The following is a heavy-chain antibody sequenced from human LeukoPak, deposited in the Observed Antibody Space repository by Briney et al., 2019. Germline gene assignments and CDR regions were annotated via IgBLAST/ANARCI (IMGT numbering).Heavy chain of an antibody. D-gene: IGHD1-26*01. J-gene: IGHJ4*02. V-gene: IGHV1-69*13. CDR1: GGTFNNYV. CDR2: IFPLFETT. Sequence: SVKVSCKASGGTFNNYVINSVRQAPGQGLEWMGGIFPLFETTNYAQGFQGRVTITADDSTSTAYMELNSLTTEDTAVYYCARGRESHGHYFHFWGQGTLVTVSS. CDR3: ARGRESHGHYFHF.